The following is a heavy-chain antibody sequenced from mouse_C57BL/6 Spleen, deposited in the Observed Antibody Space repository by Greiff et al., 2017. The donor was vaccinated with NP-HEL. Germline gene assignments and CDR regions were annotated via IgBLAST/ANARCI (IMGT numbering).Heavy chain of an antibody. V-gene: IGHV5-4*01. CDR1: GFTFSSYA. J-gene: IGHJ4*01. D-gene: IGHD2-12*01. Sequence: EVKLVESGGGLVKPGGSLKLSCAASGFTFSSYAMSWVRQTPEKRLEWVATISDGGSYTYYPDNVKGRFTISRDNAKNNLYLQMSHLKSEDTAMYYCARDPLYDVLYYYAMDYWGQGTSVTVSS. CDR2: ISDGGSYT. CDR3: ARDPLYDVLYYYAMDY.